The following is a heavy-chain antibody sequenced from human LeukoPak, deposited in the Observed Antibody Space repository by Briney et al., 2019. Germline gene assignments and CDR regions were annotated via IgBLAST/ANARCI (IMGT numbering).Heavy chain of an antibody. V-gene: IGHV6-1*01. Sequence: SRTLSLTCAISGDSVSSNSAAWNWIRQSPSRGLESLRSTYYRSKWYNDSAVSVKSRITFNPDTSKNHFSLQLNSVTPEDTAVYYCARGPATRFDYWGQGTLVTVSS. D-gene: IGHD2-2*01. CDR1: GDSVSSNSAA. J-gene: IGHJ4*02. CDR2: TYYRSKWYN. CDR3: ARGPATRFDY.